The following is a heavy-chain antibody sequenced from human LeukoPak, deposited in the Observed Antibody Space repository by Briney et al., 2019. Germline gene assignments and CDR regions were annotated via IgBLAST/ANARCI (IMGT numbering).Heavy chain of an antibody. J-gene: IGHJ4*02. V-gene: IGHV4-34*01. CDR1: GGSFSGYY. Sequence: PSETLSLTCAVYGGSFSGYYWSWIRRPPGKGLEWIGEINHSGSTNYNPSLKSRVTISVDTSKNQFSLKLSSVTAADTAVYYCARGGGYSYGYPFDYWGQGTLATVSS. CDR3: ARGGGYSYGYPFDY. CDR2: INHSGST. D-gene: IGHD5-18*01.